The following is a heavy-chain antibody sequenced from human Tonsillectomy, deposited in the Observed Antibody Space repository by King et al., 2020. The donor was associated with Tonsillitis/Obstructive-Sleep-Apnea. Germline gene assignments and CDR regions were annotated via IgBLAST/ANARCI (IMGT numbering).Heavy chain of an antibody. V-gene: IGHV5-10-1*01. D-gene: IGHD6-13*01. CDR3: ARLGGPAAGYYMDV. J-gene: IGHJ6*03. CDR1: GYSFTIYW. Sequence: VQLVQSGAEVKKPGASLRISCRGSGYSFTIYWITWVRQMPGKGLEWMGRIDPIDSYTNYSPSFQGHVTISVDKSISTAYLQWSSLKASDTAMYYCARLGGPAAGYYMDVWGKGTTVTVSS. CDR2: IDPIDSYT.